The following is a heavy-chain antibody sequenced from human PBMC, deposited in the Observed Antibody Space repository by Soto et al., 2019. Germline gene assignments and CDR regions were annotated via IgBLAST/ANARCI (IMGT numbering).Heavy chain of an antibody. D-gene: IGHD1-26*01. CDR2: INAGNGNT. Sequence: EASVKVSCKASGYTFTSYAMHWVRQAPGQRLEWMGWINAGNGNTKYSQKFQGRVTITRDTSASTAYMELSSLRSEDTAVYYCARTTRRELAFDYWGQGTLVTVSS. V-gene: IGHV1-3*01. CDR3: ARTTRRELAFDY. CDR1: GYTFTSYA. J-gene: IGHJ4*02.